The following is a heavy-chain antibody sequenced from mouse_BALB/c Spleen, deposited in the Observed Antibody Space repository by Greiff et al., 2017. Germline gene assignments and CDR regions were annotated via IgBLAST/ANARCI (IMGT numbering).Heavy chain of an antibody. J-gene: IGHJ3*01. Sequence: EVQRVESGGGLVKPGGSLKLSCAASGFTFSSYAMAWVRQSPEKGLEWVAEISSGGSYTYYPDTVTGRFTISRDNAKNTLYLEMSSLRSEDTAMYYCARGGGFAYWGQGTLVTVSA. CDR1: GFTFSSYA. CDR3: ARGGGFAY. V-gene: IGHV5-9-4*01. CDR2: ISSGGSYT.